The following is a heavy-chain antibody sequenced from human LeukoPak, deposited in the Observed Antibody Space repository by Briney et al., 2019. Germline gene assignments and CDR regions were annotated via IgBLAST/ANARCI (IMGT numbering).Heavy chain of an antibody. V-gene: IGHV3-21*01. CDR2: ISSSSSYI. D-gene: IGHD6-13*01. CDR3: ATRYSSSWPTDY. J-gene: IGHJ4*02. CDR1: GFTFTNYG. Sequence: PGRSLTLSCAASGFTFTNYGLHWVRQAPGKGLEWVSSISSSSSYIYYADSVKGRFTISRDNAKNSLYLQMNSLRAEDTAVYYCATRYSSSWPTDYWGQGTLVTVSS.